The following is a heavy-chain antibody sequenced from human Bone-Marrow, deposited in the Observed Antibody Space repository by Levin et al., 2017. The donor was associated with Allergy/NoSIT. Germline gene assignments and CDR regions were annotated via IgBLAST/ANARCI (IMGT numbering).Heavy chain of an antibody. J-gene: IGHJ6*03. V-gene: IGHV3-33*01. Sequence: SGGSLRLSCAASGFTFSSYGMHWVRQAPGKGLEWVAVIWYDGSNKYYADSVKGRFTISRDNSKNTLYLQMNSLRAEDTAVYYCARDSYQCSTSCSHYYYYYMDVWGKGTTVTVSS. CDR3: ARDSYQCSTSCSHYYYYYMDV. CDR2: IWYDGSNK. CDR1: GFTFSSYG. D-gene: IGHD2-2*01.